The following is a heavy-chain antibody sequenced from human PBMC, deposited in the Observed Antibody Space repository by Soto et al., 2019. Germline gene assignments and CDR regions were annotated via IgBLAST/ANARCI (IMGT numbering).Heavy chain of an antibody. V-gene: IGHV3-74*01. CDR2: INSDGSST. D-gene: IGHD6-19*01. Sequence: GGSLRLSCVASGFTFSSYWMHWVRQAPGKGLVWVSRINSDGSSTSYADSVKGRFTISRDNAKNTLYLQMNSLRAEDTAVYYCAREVPGGQWLVRAFDIWGQGTMVTVSS. CDR3: AREVPGGQWLVRAFDI. J-gene: IGHJ3*02. CDR1: GFTFSSYW.